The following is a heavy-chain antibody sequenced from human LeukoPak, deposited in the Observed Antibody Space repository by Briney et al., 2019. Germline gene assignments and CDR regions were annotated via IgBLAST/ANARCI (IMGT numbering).Heavy chain of an antibody. CDR1: GGSISSYY. V-gene: IGHV4-59*08. J-gene: IGHJ4*02. D-gene: IGHD3-10*01. Sequence: SETLSLTCTVSGGSISSYYWSWIRQPPGKGLEWIGYIYYSGSTNYNPSLKSRVTISVDTSKNQFSLKLSSVTAADTAVYYCARHPMVRGVMKFDYWGQGTLVTVSS. CDR2: IYYSGST. CDR3: ARHPMVRGVMKFDY.